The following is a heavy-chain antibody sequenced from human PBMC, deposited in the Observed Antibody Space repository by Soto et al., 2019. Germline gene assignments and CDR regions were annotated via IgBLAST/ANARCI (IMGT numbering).Heavy chain of an antibody. CDR3: ARPSEVAATGVGFDY. CDR2: IYPGDSDT. Sequence: EVQLVQSGAEVKKPGESLKISCKGSGYSFTSYWIGWVRQMPGKGLEWMGIIYPGDSDTRYSPSFQGKVTISADKSISTAYLQWSSRKASETAMYYCARPSEVAATGVGFDYWGQGTLVTVSS. CDR1: GYSFTSYW. V-gene: IGHV5-51*01. J-gene: IGHJ4*02. D-gene: IGHD2-15*01.